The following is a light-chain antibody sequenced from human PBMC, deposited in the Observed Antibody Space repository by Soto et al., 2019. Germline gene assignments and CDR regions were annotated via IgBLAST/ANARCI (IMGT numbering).Light chain of an antibody. Sequence: QSALTQPASLSGSPGQSITISCTGASSDVSGSNYVSWYQQHPGKAPKLMIYDVSNRPSGVSNRFSGSKSGNTASLTISGLQAEDEADYYCGSYSSSSTLYVFGTGTKLTVL. CDR2: DVS. J-gene: IGLJ1*01. CDR1: SSDVSGSNY. V-gene: IGLV2-14*03. CDR3: GSYSSSSTLYV.